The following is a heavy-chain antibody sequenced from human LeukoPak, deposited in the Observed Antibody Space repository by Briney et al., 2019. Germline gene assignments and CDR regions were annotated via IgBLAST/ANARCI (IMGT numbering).Heavy chain of an antibody. Sequence: GGSLRLSCSASGFTFHAYALHWVRQAPGKGLEWVSGSSWNGANIDYADSVKGRFTISRDNAKNSLYLQMNSLRAEDTAVYYCVRGGVDYWGQGTLVTVSS. J-gene: IGHJ4*02. CDR2: SSWNGANI. CDR3: VRGGVDY. CDR1: GFTFHAYA. D-gene: IGHD3-16*01. V-gene: IGHV3-9*01.